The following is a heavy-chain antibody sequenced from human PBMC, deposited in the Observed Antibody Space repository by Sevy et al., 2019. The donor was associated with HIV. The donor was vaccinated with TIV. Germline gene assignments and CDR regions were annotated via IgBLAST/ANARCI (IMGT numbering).Heavy chain of an antibody. J-gene: IGHJ1*01. Sequence: GGSLRLSCAASGFTFSSYAMHWVRQAPGKGLEWVAVISYDGSNKYYADSVKGRFTISRENSKNTLYLQMNSLRAEDTAVYYCARDLRYYYDSSGYYPTEYFQHWGQGTLVTVSS. CDR2: ISYDGSNK. CDR1: GFTFSSYA. CDR3: ARDLRYYYDSSGYYPTEYFQH. V-gene: IGHV3-30*04. D-gene: IGHD3-22*01.